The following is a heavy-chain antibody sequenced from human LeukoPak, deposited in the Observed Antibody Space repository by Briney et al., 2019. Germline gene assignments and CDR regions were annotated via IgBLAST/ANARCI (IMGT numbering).Heavy chain of an antibody. D-gene: IGHD6-25*01. J-gene: IGHJ4*02. Sequence: SETLSLTCTVSGGSISSYYWSWIRQPPGKGQEWIGYIYYSGSTNYNPSLKSRVTISVDTSKNQFSLKLSSVTAADTAVYYCAREVSGGFDYWGQGTLVTVSS. CDR3: AREVSGGFDY. CDR2: IYYSGST. CDR1: GGSISSYY. V-gene: IGHV4-59*01.